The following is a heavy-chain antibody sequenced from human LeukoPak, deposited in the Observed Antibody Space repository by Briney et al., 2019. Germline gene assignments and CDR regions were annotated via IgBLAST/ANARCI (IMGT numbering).Heavy chain of an antibody. Sequence: PGGSLRLSCVASGFDFSKYEMNWVRQAPGKGLEWIAYISTTGMTPFYAGSVKARFTISRDNAKNSLHLQMKSLRGEDTAVYFCAKPDGSGYSLDYWGQGTLVTVSS. V-gene: IGHV3-48*03. CDR1: GFDFSKYE. CDR3: AKPDGSGYSLDY. CDR2: ISTTGMTP. J-gene: IGHJ4*02. D-gene: IGHD3-22*01.